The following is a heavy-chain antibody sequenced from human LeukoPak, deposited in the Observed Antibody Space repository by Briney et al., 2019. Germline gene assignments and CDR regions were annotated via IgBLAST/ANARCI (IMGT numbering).Heavy chain of an antibody. CDR3: ASTSCYNCPFDY. CDR2: INSDGSST. Sequence: GGSLRLSCAASRFTFSSYWMHWVRQAPGKGLAWVSRINSDGSSTNYADSVKGRFTISRDNAKNTLYLQMNSLRAEDTAVYYCASTSCYNCPFDYWGQGSLVTVSS. D-gene: IGHD2-2*02. J-gene: IGHJ4*02. V-gene: IGHV3-74*01. CDR1: RFTFSSYW.